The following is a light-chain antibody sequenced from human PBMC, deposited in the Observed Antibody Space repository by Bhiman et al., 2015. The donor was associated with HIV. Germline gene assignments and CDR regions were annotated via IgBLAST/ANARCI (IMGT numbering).Light chain of an antibody. J-gene: IGLJ2*01. CDR3: QSAGSSASYEV. CDR1: ALPKQY. Sequence: SSELTQDPAVSVALGQTARITCSGDALPKQYAYWYQQKPGQAPVLVIYKDSERPSGIPERFSGSSSGTTVTLTISGVQAEDEADYYCQSAGSSASYEVFGGGTKLTVL. V-gene: IGLV3-25*03. CDR2: KDS.